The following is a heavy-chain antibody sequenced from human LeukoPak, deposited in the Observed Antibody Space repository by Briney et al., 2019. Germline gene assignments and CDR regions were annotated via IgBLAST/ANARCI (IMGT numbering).Heavy chain of an antibody. CDR3: ARAALTSTGLHYYFDY. Sequence: GGSLRLSCAASGFTVSSNYMSWVRQAPGKGLEWVSVIYSGGSTYYADSVKGRFTISRDNSKNTLYLQMNSLRAGDTAVYFCARAALTSTGLHYYFDYWGQGTLVTVSS. D-gene: IGHD4/OR15-4a*01. J-gene: IGHJ4*02. CDR1: GFTVSSNY. V-gene: IGHV3-53*05. CDR2: IYSGGST.